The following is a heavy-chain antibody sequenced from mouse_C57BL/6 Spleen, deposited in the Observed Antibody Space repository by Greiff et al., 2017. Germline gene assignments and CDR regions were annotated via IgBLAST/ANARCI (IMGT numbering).Heavy chain of an antibody. CDR2: ISSGGDYI. D-gene: IGHD4-1*01. Sequence: EVMLVESGEGLVKPGGSLKLSCAAPGFTFSSYAMSWVRQTPEKRLEWVAYISSGGDYIYYADTVKGRFTISRDNARNTLYLQMSSLKSEDTAMYYCTRVVTGSFAYWGQGTLVTVSA. J-gene: IGHJ3*01. CDR3: TRVVTGSFAY. CDR1: GFTFSSYA. V-gene: IGHV5-9-1*02.